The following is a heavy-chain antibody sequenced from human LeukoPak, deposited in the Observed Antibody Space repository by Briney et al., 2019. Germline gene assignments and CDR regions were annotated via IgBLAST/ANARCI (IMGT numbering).Heavy chain of an antibody. CDR3: AREGDIVSVPTAWRFDP. CDR2: IKKDGSEK. CDR1: GFTFNKYW. V-gene: IGHV3-7*01. Sequence: GGSLRLSCAASGFTFNKYWMSWVHQAPGKGLEWVANIKKDGSEKYYVDSVKGRFTISRDSAKNSLYLQMNSLRAEDTAVYYCAREGDIVSVPTAWRFDPWGQGTLVTVSS. D-gene: IGHD2-2*01. J-gene: IGHJ5*02.